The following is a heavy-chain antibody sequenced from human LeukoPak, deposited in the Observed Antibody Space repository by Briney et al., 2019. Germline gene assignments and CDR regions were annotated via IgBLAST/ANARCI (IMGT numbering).Heavy chain of an antibody. Sequence: ASVKVSCKASGYTFTNFHMHWMRQAPGQGLEWMGIINPTDGRVNHAQKFQGRLTLTTDRSTNTAYMELRSLRSDDTAVYYCARDIGRYGMDAWGQGTTVTVSS. J-gene: IGHJ6*02. D-gene: IGHD1-26*01. CDR2: INPTDGRV. CDR3: ARDIGRYGMDA. V-gene: IGHV1-46*01. CDR1: GYTFTNFH.